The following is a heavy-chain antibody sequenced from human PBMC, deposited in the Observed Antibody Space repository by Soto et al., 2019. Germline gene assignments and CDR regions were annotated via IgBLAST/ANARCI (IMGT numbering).Heavy chain of an antibody. Sequence: EVQLLESGGGLVQPGGSLRLSCAASGLIFSDYHMDWVRQAPGTGLEWVGRIRRKANSYTTEYAASVKGRFTISRDDSKNSLYLQMNSLKSEDTAVYYCAMLGGWSGGSSGMDVWGQGTTVTVSS. V-gene: IGHV3-72*01. CDR3: AMLGGWSGGSSGMDV. J-gene: IGHJ6*02. CDR2: IRRKANSYTT. D-gene: IGHD6-19*01. CDR1: GLIFSDYH.